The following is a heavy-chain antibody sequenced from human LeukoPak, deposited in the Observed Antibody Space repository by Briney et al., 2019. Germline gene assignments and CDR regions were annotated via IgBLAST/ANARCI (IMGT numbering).Heavy chain of an antibody. Sequence: GGSLRLSCAASGFTVSSYGMHWVRQAPGKGLEWVAVIWYEGSNEYYADSVKGRFTISRDNSKNTLYLQMNSLRAEDTAVYYCARDWSDFWSGYYGPFMDVWGKGTTVTVSS. CDR2: IWYEGSNE. J-gene: IGHJ6*03. V-gene: IGHV3-33*01. CDR1: GFTVSSYG. D-gene: IGHD3-3*01. CDR3: ARDWSDFWSGYYGPFMDV.